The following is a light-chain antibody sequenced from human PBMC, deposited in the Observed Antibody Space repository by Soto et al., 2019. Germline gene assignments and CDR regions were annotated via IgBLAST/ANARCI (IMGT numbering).Light chain of an antibody. CDR3: QQYNSYRT. CDR2: DGS. V-gene: IGKV1-5*01. J-gene: IGKJ1*01. CDR1: QSISSW. Sequence: IQIPHSPSTLPASVGDTVTITCRTSQSISSWLAWYQQKPAKAPKLLTYDGSSLESGVPSRFSGSGSGTEFTLTISSLQPDDFATYYCQQYNSYRTFGQGRRWIS.